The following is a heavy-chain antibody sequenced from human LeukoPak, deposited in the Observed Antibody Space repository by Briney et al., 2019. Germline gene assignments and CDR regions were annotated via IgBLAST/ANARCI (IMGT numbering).Heavy chain of an antibody. Sequence: SEALSLTCTVSGDSINSGGYFWSWIRQHPGKGLEWIGYIYYSGSTYYNPSLKSRVTISVDTSKNQFSLKLSSVTAADTAVYYCTRDGPRSSGYPDNWGQGTLVTVSS. CDR3: TRDGPRSSGYPDN. CDR1: GDSINSGGYF. J-gene: IGHJ4*02. D-gene: IGHD3-22*01. V-gene: IGHV4-31*03. CDR2: IYYSGST.